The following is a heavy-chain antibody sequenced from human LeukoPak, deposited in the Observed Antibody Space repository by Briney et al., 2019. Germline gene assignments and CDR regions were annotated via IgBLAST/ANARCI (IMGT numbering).Heavy chain of an antibody. D-gene: IGHD4-23*01. CDR2: IYSGGST. V-gene: IGHV3-66*01. J-gene: IGHJ4*02. CDR1: GGSISSGGYY. Sequence: LSLTCTVSGGSISSGGYYWSWVRQAPGKGLEWVSVIYSGGSTYYADSVKGRFTISRDNSKNTLYLQMNSLRAEDTAVYYCAREPTTVVTGGDYWGQGTLVTVSS. CDR3: AREPTTVVTGGDY.